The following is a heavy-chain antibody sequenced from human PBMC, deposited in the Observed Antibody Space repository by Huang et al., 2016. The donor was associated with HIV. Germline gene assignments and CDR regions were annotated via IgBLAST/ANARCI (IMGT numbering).Heavy chain of an antibody. CDR3: ARDRKYDNAWYWFDP. Sequence: QVQLVQSGAEVKKPGSSVRVSCEASGGTFSSYAINWVRQAPGQGLWWMGGIIPSFGTPNYAKKVQGRVTITADESTSTAYMELSSLRSDDTAVYYCARDRKYDNAWYWFDPWGQGTLVTVSS. J-gene: IGHJ5*02. CDR2: IIPSFGTP. CDR1: GGTFSSYA. V-gene: IGHV1-69*01. D-gene: IGHD1-1*01.